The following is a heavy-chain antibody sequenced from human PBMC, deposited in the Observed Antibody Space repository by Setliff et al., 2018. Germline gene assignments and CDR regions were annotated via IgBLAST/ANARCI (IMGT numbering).Heavy chain of an antibody. J-gene: IGHJ6*03. D-gene: IGHD6-13*01. CDR1: GGIFSTLA. Sequence: SVKVSCKASGGIFSTLAITWVRQAPGQGLEWMGGTIPLLPLPNYAVKFQGRVTITADKSKSTAYMELSSLTSEDTAVYYCARSLTGYSRSSYYCYYMDVWGKGTTVTVSS. CDR3: ARSLTGYSRSSYYCYYMDV. CDR2: TIPLLPLP. V-gene: IGHV1-69*10.